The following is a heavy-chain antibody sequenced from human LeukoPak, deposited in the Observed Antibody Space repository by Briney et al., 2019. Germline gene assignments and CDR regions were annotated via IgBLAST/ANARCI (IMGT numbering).Heavy chain of an antibody. CDR2: IIPIFGTA. CDR3: ARANDLWDGYYYYYYMDV. Sequence: ASVKVSCKASGYTFTGYYMHWVRQAPGQGLEWMGGIIPIFGTANYAQKFQGRVTMTRDTSISTAYMELSRLISDDTAVYYCARANDLWDGYYYYYYMDVWGKGTTVTVSS. V-gene: IGHV1-2*02. CDR1: GYTFTGYY. J-gene: IGHJ6*03. D-gene: IGHD1-1*01.